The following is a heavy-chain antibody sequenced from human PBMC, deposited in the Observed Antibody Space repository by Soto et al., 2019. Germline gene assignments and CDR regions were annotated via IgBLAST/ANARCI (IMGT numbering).Heavy chain of an antibody. V-gene: IGHV3-11*01. Sequence: GGSLRLSCAASRFTFSDYYMSWIRQAPGKGLEWVSYISSTGNTISYADSVKGRFTISRDNAKNSLYLQMNSLRAEDTAMYCCARISSSGWPFDYWGQGTLVTVSS. CDR2: ISSTGNTI. CDR3: ARISSSGWPFDY. D-gene: IGHD6-19*01. CDR1: RFTFSDYY. J-gene: IGHJ4*02.